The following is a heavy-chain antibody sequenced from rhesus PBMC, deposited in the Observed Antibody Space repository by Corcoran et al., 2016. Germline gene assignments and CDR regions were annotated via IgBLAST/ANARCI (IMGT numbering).Heavy chain of an antibody. D-gene: IGHD4-23*01. CDR2: IEGNIAGT. Sequence: QVQLQESGPGLVKPSETLSLTCTVSGGPISGYYWSWIRQPPGKGLEWVGNIEGNIAGTNSNPSLKSRVTISKDTSKNQFSLKLSSVTAADTAVYYCARYTVSGIDYWGQGVLVTVSS. CDR3: ARYTVSGIDY. J-gene: IGHJ4*01. CDR1: GGPISGYY. V-gene: IGHV4-81*01.